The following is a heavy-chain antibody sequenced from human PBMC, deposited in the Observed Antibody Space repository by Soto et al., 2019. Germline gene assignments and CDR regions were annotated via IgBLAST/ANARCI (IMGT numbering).Heavy chain of an antibody. Sequence: GGSLRLSCAASGFTFNSYVMYWVRQAPGKGLEWVAVISYDGSNKYYADSVKGRFTISRDNSKNTLYLQMNSLRAEDTAVYYCARGYYYDSSGYYCLGYWGQGTLVTVSS. CDR1: GFTFNSYV. J-gene: IGHJ4*02. CDR3: ARGYYYDSSGYYCLGY. CDR2: ISYDGSNK. D-gene: IGHD3-22*01. V-gene: IGHV3-30-3*01.